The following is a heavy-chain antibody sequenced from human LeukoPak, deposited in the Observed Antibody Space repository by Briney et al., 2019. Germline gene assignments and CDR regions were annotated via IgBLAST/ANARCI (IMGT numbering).Heavy chain of an antibody. CDR1: GFIFSSYA. CDR2: LSYDGNNK. V-gene: IGHV3-30*04. D-gene: IGHD3-16*01. CDR3: ARDKDYVRYYYMDV. J-gene: IGHJ6*03. Sequence: GRPLRLSCAASGFIFSSYAMHWVRQAPGKGPEWVAILSYDGNNKYYADSVKGRFTISRDNSKNALYLQMNSLRAEDTAVYYCARDKDYVRYYYMDVWGKGTTVTVSS.